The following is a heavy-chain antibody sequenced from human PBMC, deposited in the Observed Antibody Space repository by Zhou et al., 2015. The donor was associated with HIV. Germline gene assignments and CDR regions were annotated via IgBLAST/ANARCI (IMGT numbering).Heavy chain of an antibody. D-gene: IGHD2-15*01. J-gene: IGHJ4*02. CDR3: ARDRGYCSGGSCYRYFDY. Sequence: QVQLVQSGAEVKTPGSSVKVSCKASGGPFSSYAICWVRQAPGQGLEWMGGIIPIFGSAIYAQKFQGRVTITADESTSTAYMEMSSLRSEDTAVYYCARDRGYCSGGSCYRYFDYWGQGTLVTVSS. CDR2: IIPIFGSA. CDR1: GGPFSSYA. V-gene: IGHV1-69*12.